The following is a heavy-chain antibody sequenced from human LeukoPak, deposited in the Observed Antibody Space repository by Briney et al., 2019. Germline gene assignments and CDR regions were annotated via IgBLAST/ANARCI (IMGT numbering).Heavy chain of an antibody. J-gene: IGHJ4*02. CDR2: IYYSGST. Sequence: SETLSLTCTVSGVSISSYYWSWIRQPPGKGLEWIGYIYYSGSTNYNPSLKSRVTISVDTSKNQFSLKLSSVTAADTAVYYCARDYYGSGRFDYWGQGTLVTVSS. CDR1: GVSISSYY. V-gene: IGHV4-59*01. CDR3: ARDYYGSGRFDY. D-gene: IGHD3-10*01.